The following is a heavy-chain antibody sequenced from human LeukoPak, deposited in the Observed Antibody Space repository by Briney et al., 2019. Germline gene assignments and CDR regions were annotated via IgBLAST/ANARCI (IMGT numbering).Heavy chain of an antibody. D-gene: IGHD6-19*01. CDR3: ARSMAVAGGDY. CDR1: GYSISSGFY. J-gene: IGHJ4*02. V-gene: IGHV4-38-2*01. Sequence: SETLSLTCDVSGYSISSGFYWAWIRQPPGKGLEWIGNIHHSGSNFYNPSLKSRVSISMDTSKNQFSLNLTPVTAADTAVYYCARSMAVAGGDYWGQGILVTVSS. CDR2: IHHSGSN.